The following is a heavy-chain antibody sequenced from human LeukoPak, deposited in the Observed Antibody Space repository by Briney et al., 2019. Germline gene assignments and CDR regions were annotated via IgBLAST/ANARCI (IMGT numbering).Heavy chain of an antibody. CDR3: AGAIAAAGTREGY. Sequence: SETRSLTCAVSGGSISSGNWWSWVRQPPGKGLEWIGEIYHSGSTNYNPSLKSRVTISVDKSKNQFSLKLSSVTAADTAVYYCAGAIAAAGTREGYWGQGTLVTVSS. J-gene: IGHJ4*02. V-gene: IGHV4-4*02. D-gene: IGHD6-13*01. CDR1: GGSISSGNW. CDR2: IYHSGST.